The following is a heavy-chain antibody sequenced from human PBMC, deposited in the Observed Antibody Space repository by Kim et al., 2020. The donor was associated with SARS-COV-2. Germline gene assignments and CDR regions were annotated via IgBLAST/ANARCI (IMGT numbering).Heavy chain of an antibody. CDR2: IHYLGST. J-gene: IGHJ4*02. Sequence: SETLSLTCTLSSGSISSSSYYWVWIRQPPGNGLEFIGKIHYLGSTDYNPSLKSRVTISIDTSKKYFSLKLISVTAADTAVYFCARHTSAYSTLDYWGQGALVTVSS. V-gene: IGHV4-39*01. CDR1: SGSISSSSYY. D-gene: IGHD3-22*01. CDR3: ARHTSAYSTLDY.